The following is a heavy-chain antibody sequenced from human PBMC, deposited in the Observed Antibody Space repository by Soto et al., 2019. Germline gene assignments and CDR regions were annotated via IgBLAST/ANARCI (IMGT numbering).Heavy chain of an antibody. D-gene: IGHD5-18*01. J-gene: IGHJ4*02. Sequence: QVQLQESGPGLVKPSETLSLTCTVSGGSVSSGSYYWSWIQQPPGKGLEWIGYIYYSGSTNYNPSLKSRVTISVDTSKNQFSLKLSSVTAADTAVYYCARVYSYGLSSKWGQGTLVTVSS. V-gene: IGHV4-61*01. CDR2: IYYSGST. CDR1: GGSVSSGSYY. CDR3: ARVYSYGLSSK.